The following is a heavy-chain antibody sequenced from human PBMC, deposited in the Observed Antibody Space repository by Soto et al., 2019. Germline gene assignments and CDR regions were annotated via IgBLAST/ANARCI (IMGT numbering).Heavy chain of an antibody. Sequence: EVQLLESGGGLVQPGGSLRLSCAASGFTFINYAMGWFRQAPGEGLECVSVISASGGNTWYAASVKGRFTISRDTSKNTLYLQWNSLRAEDTAVYYWARGRPQSLIRQGVDVWGRGSTVTVSS. CDR2: ISASGGNT. V-gene: IGHV3-23*01. J-gene: IGHJ6*02. D-gene: IGHD6-19*01. CDR1: GFTFINYA. CDR3: ARGRPQSLIRQGVDV.